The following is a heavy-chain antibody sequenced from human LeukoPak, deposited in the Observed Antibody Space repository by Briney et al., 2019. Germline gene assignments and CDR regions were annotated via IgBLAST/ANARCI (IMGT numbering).Heavy chain of an antibody. V-gene: IGHV1-46*01. D-gene: IGHD5-24*01. CDR3: ARVRDGYNDAYDT. CDR2: VNPSGDST. Sequence: ASVKVSCKASGYTFTSYGISWVRQAPGQGLEWMGIVNPSGDSTNYAQNFQGRVTMTGDTSTSTVYMELSSLRSEDTAVYYCARVRDGYNDAYDTWGQGTMVTVTS. J-gene: IGHJ3*02. CDR1: GYTFTSYG.